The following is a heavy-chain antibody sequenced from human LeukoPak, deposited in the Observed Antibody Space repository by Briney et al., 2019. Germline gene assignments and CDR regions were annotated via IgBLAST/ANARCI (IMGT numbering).Heavy chain of an antibody. CDR1: GFSFSSNS. V-gene: IGHV3-48*04. CDR2: ISGSSSTI. D-gene: IGHD2/OR15-2a*01. CDR3: ARDYQYGYSTNWYHLAQIDY. J-gene: IGHJ4*02. Sequence: GGSLRLSCAASGFSFSSNSMNWVRQAPGKGLEWVSYISGSSSTIYYADSVKGRFTVSRDNAKNSLYLQMNSLRAEDTAIYYCARDYQYGYSTNWYHLAQIDYWGQGTLVTVSS.